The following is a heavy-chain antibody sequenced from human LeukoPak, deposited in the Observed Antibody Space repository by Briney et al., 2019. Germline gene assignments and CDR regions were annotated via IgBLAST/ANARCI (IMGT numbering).Heavy chain of an antibody. D-gene: IGHD4-23*01. CDR1: GGSISSYY. CDR3: ARFDYGGNSPLGV. CDR2: IYYSGST. V-gene: IGHV4-59*01. Sequence: SETLSLTCTVSGGSISSYYWSWIRQPPGKGLEWIGYIYYSGSTNYNPSLKSRVTISVDTSKNQFSLKLSSVTAADTAVYYCARFDYGGNSPLGVWGKGTTVTVSS. J-gene: IGHJ6*04.